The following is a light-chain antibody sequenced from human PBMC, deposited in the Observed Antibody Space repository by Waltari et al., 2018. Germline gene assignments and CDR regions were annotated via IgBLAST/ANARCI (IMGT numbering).Light chain of an antibody. CDR3: QTWDSNIFV. V-gene: IGLV3-1*01. CDR1: HLGMKW. Sequence: SFELTQPSSVSVSPAQTASIACSGAHLGMKWTSWYQQKAGQSPVLVIYADSERPSGVPGRFSAARSGDTVTLNISGTQDLDEADYYCQTWDSNIFVFGPGTKVTVL. CDR2: ADS. J-gene: IGLJ1*01.